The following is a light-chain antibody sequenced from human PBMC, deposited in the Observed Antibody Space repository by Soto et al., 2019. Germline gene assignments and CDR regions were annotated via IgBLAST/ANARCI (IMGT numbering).Light chain of an antibody. V-gene: IGLV2-23*01. CDR3: CSYAGSSTVV. CDR1: SSDVGSYNL. J-gene: IGLJ2*01. CDR2: EGS. Sequence: QSVLTQPASVSGSPGQSITISCTGTSSDVGSYNLVSWYQQHPGKAPKLMIYEGSKRPSGVSNGFSGSKSGNTASLTISGLQAEDEADYYCCSYAGSSTVVFGGGTKVTVL.